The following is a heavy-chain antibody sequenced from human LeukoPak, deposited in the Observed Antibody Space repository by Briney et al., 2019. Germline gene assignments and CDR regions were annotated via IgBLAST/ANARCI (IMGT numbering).Heavy chain of an antibody. CDR1: GFTFTSSA. V-gene: IGHV1-58*02. CDR3: AARSGRFDAFDI. J-gene: IGHJ3*02. Sequence: SVKVSCKASGFTFTSSAMQWVRQARGQRLEWIGWIVVGSGNANYAQKFQERVTITRGMSTSTAYMELSSLRSEDTAVYYCAARSGRFDAFDIWGQGTMVTVSS. CDR2: IVVGSGNA. D-gene: IGHD1-26*01.